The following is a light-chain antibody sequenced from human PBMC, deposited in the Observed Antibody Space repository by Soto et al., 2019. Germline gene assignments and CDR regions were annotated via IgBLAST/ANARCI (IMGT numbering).Light chain of an antibody. V-gene: IGKV3-11*01. J-gene: IGKJ5*01. Sequence: EIVLTQSPGTLSLSPGERATLSCRASEIVSSYLAWYQQTPGQAPRLLIYDASNRATGIPARFSGSGSGTDFTLTISSLEPEDFAVYYCQQRSNWPITFGQGTRLEI. CDR1: EIVSSY. CDR2: DAS. CDR3: QQRSNWPIT.